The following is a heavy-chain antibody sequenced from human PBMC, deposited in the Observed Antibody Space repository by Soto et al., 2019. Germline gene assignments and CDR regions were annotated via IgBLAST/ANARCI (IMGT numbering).Heavy chain of an antibody. J-gene: IGHJ5*02. V-gene: IGHV4-30-4*01. D-gene: IGHD3-10*01. Sequence: QVQLQESGPGLVKPSQTLSLTCTVSGGSISSGDYYWSWIRQPPGKGLEWIGYIYYSGSTYYNPSLKSRVTISVDTSKNQFSLKLSSVTAADTAVYYCARVRFNYYGSGSAEITDTWFDPWGQGTLVTVSS. CDR1: GGSISSGDYY. CDR2: IYYSGST. CDR3: ARVRFNYYGSGSAEITDTWFDP.